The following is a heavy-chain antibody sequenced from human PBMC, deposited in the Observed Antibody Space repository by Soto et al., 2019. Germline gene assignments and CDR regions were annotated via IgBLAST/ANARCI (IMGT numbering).Heavy chain of an antibody. D-gene: IGHD3-3*01. CDR1: GYSFTSYW. J-gene: IGHJ5*02. CDR2: IDPSDSYT. Sequence: PGESLRISCKGSGYSFTSYWISWVRQMPGKGLEWMGRIDPSDSYTNYSPSFQGHVTISADKSISTAYLQWSSLKASDTAIYYCATRITVFGLLIPPLDPWGQGTQVTVSS. V-gene: IGHV5-10-1*01. CDR3: ATRITVFGLLIPPLDP.